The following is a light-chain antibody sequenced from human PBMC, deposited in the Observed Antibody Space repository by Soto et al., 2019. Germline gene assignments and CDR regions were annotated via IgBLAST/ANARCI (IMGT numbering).Light chain of an antibody. CDR3: QQYSSSPPIT. V-gene: IGKV3-20*01. J-gene: IGKJ5*01. CDR2: GAS. Sequence: EIVLTQSPGTLSLSPGERGTLSCRASQNLGTLYLAWFQQKPGQAPRLLIYGASSRATGIPDRFSGSGSETDFTLTISRPEPEDFAVYYGQQYSSSPPITFGQGTRLEIK. CDR1: QNLGTLY.